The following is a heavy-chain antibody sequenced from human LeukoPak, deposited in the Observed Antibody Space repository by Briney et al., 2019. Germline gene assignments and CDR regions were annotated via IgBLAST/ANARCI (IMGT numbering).Heavy chain of an antibody. V-gene: IGHV3-15*01. D-gene: IGHD5-24*01. J-gene: IGHJ4*02. Sequence: SGGPLRLSCAASGFTFSNAWMSWVRQAPGKGREWVDRIKSKSDGRSKDNAATVRCRFAISRDDSINTLDLQINSLETDDTAVYYCTTDHRGLRRLQPFDDWGQGSLVTVSS. CDR1: GFTFSNAW. CDR2: IKSKSDGRSK. CDR3: TTDHRGLRRLQPFDD.